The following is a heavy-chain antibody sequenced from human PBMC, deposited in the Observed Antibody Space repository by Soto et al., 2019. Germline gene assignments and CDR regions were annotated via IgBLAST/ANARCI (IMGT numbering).Heavy chain of an antibody. CDR2: ISYDGSNK. D-gene: IGHD5-18*01. CDR1: GFTFSSYA. J-gene: IGHJ6*02. V-gene: IGHV3-30-3*01. CDR3: ARGGYSPAYYYGMDV. Sequence: QVQLVESGGGVVQPGRSLRLSCAASGFTFSSYAMHWVRQAPGKGLEWVAVISYDGSNKYYADSVKGRFTISRDNSKHTLYLQMNSLRAEDTAVYYCARGGYSPAYYYGMDVWGQGTTVTVSS.